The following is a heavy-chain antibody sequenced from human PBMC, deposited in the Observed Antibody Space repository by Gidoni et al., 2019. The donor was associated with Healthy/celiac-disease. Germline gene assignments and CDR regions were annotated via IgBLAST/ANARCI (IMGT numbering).Heavy chain of an antibody. CDR2: IYYSGST. D-gene: IGHD3-3*01. Sequence: QVQLQESGPGLGKPSQTLSLTCTVPGRSISRGDYLWMWIRQPPGKGLEWIGYIYYSGSTYYNPSLKSRVTISVDTSKNQFSLKLSSVTAADTAVYYCAREPEYYDFWSGYYNWRAEGWFDPWGQGTLVTVSS. CDR3: AREPEYYDFWSGYYNWRAEGWFDP. CDR1: GRSISRGDYL. V-gene: IGHV4-30-4*01. J-gene: IGHJ5*02.